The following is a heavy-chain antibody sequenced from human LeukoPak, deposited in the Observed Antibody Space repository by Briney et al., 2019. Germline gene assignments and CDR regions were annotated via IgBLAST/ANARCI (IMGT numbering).Heavy chain of an antibody. CDR2: IYTSGST. CDR3: ARSNYYDFWSATIADLDV. J-gene: IGHJ6*04. V-gene: IGHV4-61*02. Sequence: TSETLSLTCTVSGGSISSGSYYWSWIRQPAGKGLDWIGRIYTSGSTNYNPSLKSRVTISVDTSKNQFSLKLSSVTAADTAVYYCARSNYYDFWSATIADLDVWGKGTTVTVSS. D-gene: IGHD3-3*01. CDR1: GGSISSGSYY.